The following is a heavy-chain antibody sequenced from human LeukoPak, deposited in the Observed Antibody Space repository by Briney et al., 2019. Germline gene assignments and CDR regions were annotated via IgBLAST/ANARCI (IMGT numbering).Heavy chain of an antibody. J-gene: IGHJ4*02. CDR2: ITAYNGNT. CDR1: GYTFTSYG. D-gene: IGHD5-12*01. V-gene: IGHV1-18*01. Sequence: ASVKVSCKASGYTFTSYGISWVRQAPGQGPEWMGWITAYNGNTNYAQKLQGRVTMTTDTSTNTAYMDLRSLRSDDTAVYYCARFGYSGYDYGYWGQGTLVTVSS. CDR3: ARFGYSGYDYGY.